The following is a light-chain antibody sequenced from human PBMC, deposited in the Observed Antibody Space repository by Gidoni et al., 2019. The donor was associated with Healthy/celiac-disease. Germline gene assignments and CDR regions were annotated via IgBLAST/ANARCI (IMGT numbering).Light chain of an antibody. V-gene: IGKV4-1*01. CDR1: QSVLYSFNNKNY. CDR2: WAS. CDR3: QQYCSTPWT. J-gene: IGKJ1*01. Sequence: DIVMTQPPDSLAVYPGERATITCKSSQSVLYSFNNKNYLAWYQQKPGQPPKLLIFWASTRESGVPGRFSGSGAGTDFTLDISNLQAEDVAVYYCQQYCSTPWTFGQGTKVEIK.